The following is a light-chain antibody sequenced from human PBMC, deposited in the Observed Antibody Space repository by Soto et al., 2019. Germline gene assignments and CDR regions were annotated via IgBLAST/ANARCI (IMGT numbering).Light chain of an antibody. V-gene: IGLV2-14*01. Sequence: QSVLTQPASVSGSPGQSITISCTLTSGDVGGYNYVSWYQQHSGKAPKLIIYEVSNRPSGASNRFSGSKSGNTASLTISGLQAEDEADYYCSSYTTTNTYVFGTGTKVTVL. CDR1: SGDVGGYNY. CDR3: SSYTTTNTYV. CDR2: EVS. J-gene: IGLJ1*01.